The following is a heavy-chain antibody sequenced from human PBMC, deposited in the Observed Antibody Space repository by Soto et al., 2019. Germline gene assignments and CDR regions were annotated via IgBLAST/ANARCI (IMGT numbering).Heavy chain of an antibody. D-gene: IGHD2-15*01. V-gene: IGHV3-23*01. CDR1: GITIRNYP. Sequence: DVQLQESGGGLVQPGGSLRLSCAASGITIRNYPMSWVRQAPGKGLDWVSGISGSGDRTYYADSANGRFTISKDFSKNSLSLQLDSLRVEDTAVYFCVKDDGGNPSTEPHWGQGTLVTVSS. J-gene: IGHJ4*02. CDR2: ISGSGDRT. CDR3: VKDDGGNPSTEPH.